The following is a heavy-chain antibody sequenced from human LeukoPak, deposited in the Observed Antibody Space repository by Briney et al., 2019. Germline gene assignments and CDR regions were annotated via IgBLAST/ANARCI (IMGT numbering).Heavy chain of an antibody. V-gene: IGHV6-1*01. CDR2: TYYRSKWYN. CDR1: GDSVSSNSAT. CDR3: SREEPSGYSNV. D-gene: IGHD6-13*01. Sequence: SQTLSLTCVISGDSVSSNSATWSWIRQSPARGLEWLGWTYYRSKWYNDYAVSQESRIANNPDTPKNQFSLQLNSVTPEDTAMYYCSREEPSGYSNVWGQGTLVTVSS. J-gene: IGHJ4*02.